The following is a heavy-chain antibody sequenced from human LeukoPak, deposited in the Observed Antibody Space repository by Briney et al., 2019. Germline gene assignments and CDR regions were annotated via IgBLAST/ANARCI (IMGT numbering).Heavy chain of an antibody. D-gene: IGHD1-26*01. CDR3: AKDRVVGTTRDFDY. Sequence: PGGSLRLSCAAPGFTLSSYAMSWVRQAPGKGLEWVSTISGGGGTTYYADSVKGRFTISRDNSKNTLYLQMNSLRAEDTAVYYCAKDRVVGTTRDFDYWGQGTLVTVSS. V-gene: IGHV3-23*01. CDR1: GFTLSSYA. CDR2: ISGGGGTT. J-gene: IGHJ4*02.